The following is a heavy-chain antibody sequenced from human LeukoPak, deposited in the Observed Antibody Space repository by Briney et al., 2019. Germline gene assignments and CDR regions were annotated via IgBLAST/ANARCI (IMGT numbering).Heavy chain of an antibody. D-gene: IGHD5-18*01. J-gene: IGHJ4*02. Sequence: ASVKVSCKASGGTFSSYAISWVRQAPGQGLEWMGRIIPILGIANYAQKFQGRVTMTRDTSTSTVYMELSSLRSEDTAVYYCARDASVDTAMVTLDYWGQGTLVTVSS. CDR3: ARDASVDTAMVTLDY. V-gene: IGHV1-69*04. CDR2: IIPILGIA. CDR1: GGTFSSYA.